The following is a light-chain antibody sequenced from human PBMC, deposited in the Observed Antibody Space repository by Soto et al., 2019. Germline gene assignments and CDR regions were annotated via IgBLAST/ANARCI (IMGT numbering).Light chain of an antibody. CDR2: DAS. J-gene: IGKJ4*01. CDR3: QQRSNWQGAT. V-gene: IGKV3-11*01. Sequence: EIVVTQSPATLSLSPGXRATLSCRASQSVSSYLAWYQQKPGQAPRLLIYDASNRATGIPARFSGSGSGTDFTLTISSLEPEDFAVYYCQQRSNWQGATFGGGTKVDI. CDR1: QSVSSY.